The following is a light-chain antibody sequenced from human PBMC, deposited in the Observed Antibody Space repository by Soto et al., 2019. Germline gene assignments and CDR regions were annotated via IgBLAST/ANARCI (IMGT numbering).Light chain of an antibody. CDR2: GAS. J-gene: IGKJ2*02. CDR3: QQYRSSPPSCT. CDR1: QSVSSSY. Sequence: KVLTQSPGTLSLSPGERATLSCRASQSVSSSYLAWYQQKPGQAPRLLIYGASSRATGIPDRFSGSGSGTDFTLTISRLEPEDFAVYYCQQYRSSPPSCTFGQGTKLEIK. V-gene: IGKV3-20*01.